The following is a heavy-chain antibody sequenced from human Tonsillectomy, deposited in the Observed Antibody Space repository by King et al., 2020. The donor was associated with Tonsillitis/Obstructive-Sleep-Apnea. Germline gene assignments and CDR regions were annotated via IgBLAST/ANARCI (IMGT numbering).Heavy chain of an antibody. CDR1: GFTFSSYA. CDR3: AKATLRVVVAATELDY. Sequence: VQLVESGGGLVQPGGSLRLSCAASGFTFSSYAMSWVRQAPGKGLEWVSGISGSGGCTYYADSVKGRFTISRDNSKNTLYLQMNSLRAEDTAVYYCAKATLRVVVAATELDYWGQGTLVTVSS. J-gene: IGHJ4*02. D-gene: IGHD2-15*01. CDR2: ISGSGGCT. V-gene: IGHV3-23*04.